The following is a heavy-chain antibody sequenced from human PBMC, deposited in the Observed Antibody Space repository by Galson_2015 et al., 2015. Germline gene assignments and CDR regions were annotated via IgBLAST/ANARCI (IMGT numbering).Heavy chain of an antibody. CDR1: GFTFSSYW. V-gene: IGHV3-74*01. J-gene: IGHJ5*02. Sequence: SLRLSCAASGFTFSSYWMHWVRHAPGKGLVWVSRINSDGSSTSYADSVKGRFTISRDNAKNTLYLQMNSLRAEDTAVYYCARDRAFWSGYFWFDPWGQGTLATVSS. CDR2: INSDGSST. CDR3: ARDRAFWSGYFWFDP. D-gene: IGHD3-3*01.